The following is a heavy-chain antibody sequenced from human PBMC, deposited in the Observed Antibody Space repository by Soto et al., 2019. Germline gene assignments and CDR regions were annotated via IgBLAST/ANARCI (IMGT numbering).Heavy chain of an antibody. D-gene: IGHD1-1*01. Sequence: QVQLQESGPGLVKRSQTLCLTCTVSGGSISSGGNYWSWIRQHPGKGLEWIGYIYDSGSTYYNPSLKSRVTISVDTSKNQFSLKLTSVTATDTAVYYCARDYKPLYVRYYYYGMDVWGQGTTVTVSS. CDR2: IYDSGST. CDR3: ARDYKPLYVRYYYYGMDV. CDR1: GGSISSGGNY. V-gene: IGHV4-31*03. J-gene: IGHJ6*02.